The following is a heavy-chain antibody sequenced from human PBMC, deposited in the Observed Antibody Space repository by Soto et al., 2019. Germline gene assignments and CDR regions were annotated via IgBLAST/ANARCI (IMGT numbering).Heavy chain of an antibody. CDR2: TLSGGSKI. CDR3: ARVGSTVTTNFHYAMDV. Sequence: PGGSLSLSCAASGFTISTYHMNWVRQAPGKGLEWGSYTLSGGSKIYYADSVKGRFTISRDNAKNSLYLQMNSLRAEDTAVYYCARVGSTVTTNFHYAMDVWGQGTTVTVSS. CDR1: GFTISTYH. D-gene: IGHD4-17*01. V-gene: IGHV3-48*03. J-gene: IGHJ6*02.